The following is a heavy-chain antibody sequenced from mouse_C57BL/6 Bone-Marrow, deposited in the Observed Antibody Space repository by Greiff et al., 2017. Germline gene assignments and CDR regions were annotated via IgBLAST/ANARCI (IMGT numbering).Heavy chain of an antibody. Sequence: VQLKQSGAELVRPGASVTLSCKASGYTFTDYEMHWVKQTPVHGLEWIGAIDPETGGTAYNQTFKGKAILTADKSSSTAYMELRSLTSEDSAVYYCTRKVYYGSSYWFAYWGQGTLVTVSA. CDR1: GYTFTDYE. CDR3: TRKVYYGSSYWFAY. D-gene: IGHD1-1*01. CDR2: IDPETGGT. J-gene: IGHJ3*01. V-gene: IGHV1-15*01.